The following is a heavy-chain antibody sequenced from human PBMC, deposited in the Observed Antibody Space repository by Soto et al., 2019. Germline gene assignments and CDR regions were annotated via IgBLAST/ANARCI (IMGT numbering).Heavy chain of an antibody. Sequence: FANLPVTCTCPGGSISSYFWSWILQAPVKGLEWIGYIYYSGSTNYNPSLKSRVTISVDTSKNQFSLKMSSVTDAETAVYYCARGVGDCSSGSCPYVRDFWGYGPTVSV. V-gene: IGHV4-59*01. CDR2: IYYSGST. D-gene: IGHD3-3*01. CDR1: GGSISSYF. CDR3: ARGVGDCSSGSCPYVRDF. J-gene: IGHJ6*01.